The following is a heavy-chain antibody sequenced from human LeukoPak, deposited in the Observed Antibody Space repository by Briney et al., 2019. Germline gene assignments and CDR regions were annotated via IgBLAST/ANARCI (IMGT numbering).Heavy chain of an antibody. D-gene: IGHD3-10*01. J-gene: IGHJ4*02. CDR1: GGSFSGYY. CDR2: INHSGST. V-gene: IGHV4-34*01. CDR3: ARGHSYPTTVRGVIIRPYYFDY. Sequence: SETRSLTCAVYGGSFSGYYWSWIRQPPGKGLEWIGEINHSGSTNYNPSLESRVTISVDTSKNQFSLKLSSVTAADTAVYYCARGHSYPTTVRGVIIRPYYFDYWGQGTLVTVSS.